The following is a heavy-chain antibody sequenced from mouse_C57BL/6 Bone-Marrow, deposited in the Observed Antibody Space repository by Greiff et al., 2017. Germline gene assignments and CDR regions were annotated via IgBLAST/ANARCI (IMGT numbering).Heavy chain of an antibody. J-gene: IGHJ2*01. Sequence: VQLQQSGAELVRPGASVTLSCKASGYTFTDYEMHWVKQTPVHGLEWIGAIDPETGGTAYNQKFKGKAILTADKSSSTAYMELRSLTSEDSAVYYCTRSRRLWLRHFDYWGQGTTLTVSS. V-gene: IGHV1-15*01. CDR3: TRSRRLWLRHFDY. CDR2: IDPETGGT. D-gene: IGHD2-2*01. CDR1: GYTFTDYE.